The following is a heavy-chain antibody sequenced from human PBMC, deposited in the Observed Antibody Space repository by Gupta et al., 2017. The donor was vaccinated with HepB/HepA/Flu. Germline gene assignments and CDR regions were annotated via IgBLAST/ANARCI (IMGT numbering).Heavy chain of an antibody. D-gene: IGHD1-1*01. CDR2: MNPATGDA. V-gene: IGHV1-8*01. CDR3: ARGDTGRFGP. J-gene: IGHJ5*02. CDR1: GDSSTSHN. Sequence: QLHLVQSGAEVKKPGASVRVSCKASGDSSTSHNIDWLRQATGQGLEWMGWMNPATGDAASAPKFQGRLTMTRNITTTTAYMDLTGLEFEDTAVYYCARGDTGRFGPWGQGTLLTVSS.